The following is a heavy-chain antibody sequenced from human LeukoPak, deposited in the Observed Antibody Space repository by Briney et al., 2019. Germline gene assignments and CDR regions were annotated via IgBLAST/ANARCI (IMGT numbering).Heavy chain of an antibody. CDR3: ARGPYKWNDGGYYYYMDV. V-gene: IGHV3-48*04. Sequence: GGSLRLSCAASGFTFSSYSMNWVRQAPGKGLEWVSYISSSSSTIYYADSVKGRFTISRDNAKNSLYLQMNSLRAEDTAVYYCARGPYKWNDGGYYYYMDVWGKGTTVTVSS. CDR1: GFTFSSYS. D-gene: IGHD1-20*01. J-gene: IGHJ6*03. CDR2: ISSSSSTI.